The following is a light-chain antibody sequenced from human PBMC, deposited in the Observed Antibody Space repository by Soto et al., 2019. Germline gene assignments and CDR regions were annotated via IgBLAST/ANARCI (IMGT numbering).Light chain of an antibody. Sequence: QSALTQPASVSGSPGQSITISCTGTSSDVGGYQYVSWYQQHPGKAPKLMIYDVSNRPSGVSDRFSGSKSGDTASLTISGLQAEDEADYYCSSFTGSSTLYVFGIGPKVTVL. CDR1: SSDVGGYQY. V-gene: IGLV2-14*01. J-gene: IGLJ1*01. CDR2: DVS. CDR3: SSFTGSSTLYV.